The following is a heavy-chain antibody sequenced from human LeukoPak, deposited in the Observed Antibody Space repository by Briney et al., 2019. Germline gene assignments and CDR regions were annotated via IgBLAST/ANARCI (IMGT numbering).Heavy chain of an antibody. CDR1: GYTFTGYY. CDR2: INPNSGGT. V-gene: IGHV1-2*06. D-gene: IGHD3-22*01. Sequence: ASVKVSCKASGYTFTGYYMHWVRQAPGQGLEWMGRINPNSGGTNYAQKFQGRVTMTRDTSISTAYMELSRLRPDDTAVYYCAGNYYDSSGYHTSFDYWGQGTLVTVSS. CDR3: AGNYYDSSGYHTSFDY. J-gene: IGHJ4*02.